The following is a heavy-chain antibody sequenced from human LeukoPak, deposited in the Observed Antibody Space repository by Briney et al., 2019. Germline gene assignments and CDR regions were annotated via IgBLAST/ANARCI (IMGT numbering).Heavy chain of an antibody. D-gene: IGHD4-11*01. CDR3: AKDAQRGFDYSNSLEY. V-gene: IGHV3-33*06. CDR2: VWSDGTNQ. CDR1: GFTFSHYG. Sequence: GGSLRLSCAAAGFTFSHYGMHWVRQAPGKGLEWVAVVWSDGTNQYYGDSVKGRFTISRDDSGNTVYLQMNSLRPEDTGVYYCAKDAQRGFDYSNSLEYWGQGTPVTVST. J-gene: IGHJ4*02.